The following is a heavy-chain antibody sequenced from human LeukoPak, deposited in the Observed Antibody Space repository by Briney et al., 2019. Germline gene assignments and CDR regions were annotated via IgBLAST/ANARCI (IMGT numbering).Heavy chain of an antibody. CDR2: INDSGST. CDR3: ARVKDPGGYYYYYYMDV. D-gene: IGHD3-16*01. CDR1: GGSISSSSYS. Sequence: PSETLSLTCTVSGGSISSSSYSWGWIRQPLGKGLEWIGEINDSGSTKYNPSLKSRVTISIDTSKNQFSLKVTSVTAADTAVYYCARVKDPGGYYYYYYMDVWGKGTTVTVSS. J-gene: IGHJ6*03. V-gene: IGHV4-39*07.